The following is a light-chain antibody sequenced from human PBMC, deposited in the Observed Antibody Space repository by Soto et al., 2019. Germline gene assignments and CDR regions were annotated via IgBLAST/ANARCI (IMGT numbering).Light chain of an antibody. Sequence: FVRDRVPTPCRASQTISTWLAWYQQEPGKAPKLLIHKASSLQSGVPSRFSGSGSGTDFTLTISSLHPDDFATYYCQQDNSYSPTFGQGTKVDIK. CDR1: QTISTW. V-gene: IGKV1-5*03. CDR2: KAS. J-gene: IGKJ1*01. CDR3: QQDNSYSPT.